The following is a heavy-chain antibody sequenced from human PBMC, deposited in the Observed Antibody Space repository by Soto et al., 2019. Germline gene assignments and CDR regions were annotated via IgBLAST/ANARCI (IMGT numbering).Heavy chain of an antibody. CDR3: ARVRSSGWYWAFDI. CDR2: IYYSGST. Sequence: SETLSLTCTVSGGSISSGGYYWSWIRQHPGKGLEWIGYIYYSGSTYYNPSLKSRVTISLDTSKNQFSLKLSSVTAADTAVYYCARVRSSGWYWAFDIWGQGTMVTVSS. V-gene: IGHV4-31*03. J-gene: IGHJ3*02. CDR1: GGSISSGGYY. D-gene: IGHD6-19*01.